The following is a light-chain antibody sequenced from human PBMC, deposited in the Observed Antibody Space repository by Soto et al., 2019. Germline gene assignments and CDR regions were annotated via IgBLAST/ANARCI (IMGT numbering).Light chain of an antibody. V-gene: IGKV1-33*01. CDR3: QQYDNLLPLT. Sequence: DIQMTQSPSSLSASVGDRVTITCQASQDISNYLNWYQQKPGKAPKLLIYDASNLETGVPSRFSGSGSGTDFTFTISSLQPEDIATYYCQQYDNLLPLTFGGETKVEIK. CDR1: QDISNY. J-gene: IGKJ4*01. CDR2: DAS.